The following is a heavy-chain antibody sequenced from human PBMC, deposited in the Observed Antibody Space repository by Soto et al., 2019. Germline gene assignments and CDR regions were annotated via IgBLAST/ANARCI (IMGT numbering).Heavy chain of an antibody. CDR3: ASSLYSSGWYAPGYYGMDV. Sequence: LRLSCAASGFTFSSYSMNWVRQAPGKGLEWVSSISSSSSYIYYADSVKGRFTISRDNAKNSLYLQMNSLRAEDTAVYYCASSLYSSGWYAPGYYGMDVWGQGTTVTVSS. D-gene: IGHD6-19*01. CDR1: GFTFSSYS. V-gene: IGHV3-21*01. CDR2: ISSSSSYI. J-gene: IGHJ6*02.